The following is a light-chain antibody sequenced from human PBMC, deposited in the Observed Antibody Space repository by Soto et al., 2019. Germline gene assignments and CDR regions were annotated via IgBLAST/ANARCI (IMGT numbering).Light chain of an antibody. V-gene: IGKV1-17*01. CDR2: AAS. CDR3: LQYNNFPWT. CDR1: QGIGND. J-gene: IGKJ1*01. Sequence: DIQMTQSPSSLSASVGDRVTITCRASQGIGNDLGWYQQKTGKVPKRLIYAASTLQLGVPSSFSGSVSGTEFTLTISSLQPEDFATYYCLQYNNFPWTFGQGTKVEI.